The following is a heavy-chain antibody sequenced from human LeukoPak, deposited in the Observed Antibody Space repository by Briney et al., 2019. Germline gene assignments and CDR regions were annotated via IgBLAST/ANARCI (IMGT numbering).Heavy chain of an antibody. J-gene: IGHJ4*02. CDR3: ARVKGLGTSYLGY. V-gene: IGHV3-7*03. D-gene: IGHD2-2*01. Sequence: PGGSLRLSCAASGFTFSSYWMSWVRQAPGKGLEWVANIKQDGSEKYYVDSVKGRFTISRDNAKNSLYLQMNSLRAEDTAVYYCARVKGLGTSYLGYWGQGTLVTVSS. CDR2: IKQDGSEK. CDR1: GFTFSSYW.